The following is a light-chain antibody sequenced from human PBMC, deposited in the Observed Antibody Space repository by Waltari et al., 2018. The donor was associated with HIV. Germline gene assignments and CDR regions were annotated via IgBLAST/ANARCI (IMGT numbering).Light chain of an antibody. J-gene: IGKJ5*01. CDR2: GAS. CDR3: SQYGYSPPIT. CDR1: HTVSTNY. V-gene: IGKV3-20*01. Sequence: EIVFTQSPGTLSLSPGERARLSCRASHTVSTNYLTWYQQKPGQAPRLLIYGASNRTTGIPDRFSGSGSGTDFTLTISRLEPEDSAVYYCSQYGYSPPITFGQGTRLEI.